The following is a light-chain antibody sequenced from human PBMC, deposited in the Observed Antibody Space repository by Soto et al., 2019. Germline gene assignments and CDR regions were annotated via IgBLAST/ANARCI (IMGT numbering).Light chain of an antibody. CDR2: VAS. J-gene: IGKJ1*01. CDR3: QVYTDYSLT. Sequence: DIKMTQSPSTLSASVGDRATFTCRASHSISTWLAWYQQKPGKSPKLLVFVASSLNSGVPSRFRGSGSETEFTLTISSLETDDFATYYCQVYTDYSLTFGQGSKVDIK. V-gene: IGKV1-5*01. CDR1: HSISTW.